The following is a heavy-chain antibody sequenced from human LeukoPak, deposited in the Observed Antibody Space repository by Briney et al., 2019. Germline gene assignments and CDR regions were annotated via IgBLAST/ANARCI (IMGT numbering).Heavy chain of an antibody. Sequence: GGSLRLSCAASGFTFSDYYMSWVRQAPGKGLEWVSAISGSGGSTYYADSVKGRFTISRDNSKNTLYLQMNSLRAEDTAVYYCAKIFGVVRFDYWGQGTLVTVSS. J-gene: IGHJ4*02. D-gene: IGHD3-3*01. V-gene: IGHV3-23*01. CDR3: AKIFGVVRFDY. CDR2: ISGSGGST. CDR1: GFTFSDYY.